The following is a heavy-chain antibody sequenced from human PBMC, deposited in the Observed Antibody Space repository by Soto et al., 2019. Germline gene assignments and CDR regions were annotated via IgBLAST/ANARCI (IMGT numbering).Heavy chain of an antibody. J-gene: IGHJ6*02. CDR1: GFTFSSYG. V-gene: IGHV3-33*01. CDR2: IWYDGSNK. CDR3: ARDPDYGELRTRRYGMDV. Sequence: QVQLVESGGGVVQPGRSLRLSCAASGFTFSSYGMHWVRQAPGKGLEWVAVIWYDGSNKYYADSVKGRFTISRDNSKNTLYLQMNSLRAEDTAVYYCARDPDYGELRTRRYGMDVWGQGTTVTVSS. D-gene: IGHD4-17*01.